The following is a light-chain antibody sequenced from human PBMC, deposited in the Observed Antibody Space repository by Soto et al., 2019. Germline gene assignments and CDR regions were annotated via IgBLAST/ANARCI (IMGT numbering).Light chain of an antibody. CDR3: QVWDSSNDHRI. CDR2: DDT. V-gene: IGLV3-21*02. J-gene: IGLJ2*01. Sequence: SYELTQPPSVSVAPGQTARMTCVGDNIASKSVHWYQQRPGQAPVLVLYDDTRRPSGIPERFSGSNSGNAATLTISGVEAGDEADFYCQVWDSSNDHRILGGGTKLTVL. CDR1: NIASKS.